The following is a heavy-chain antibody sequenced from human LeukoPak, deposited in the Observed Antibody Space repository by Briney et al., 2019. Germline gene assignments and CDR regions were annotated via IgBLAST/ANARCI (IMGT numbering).Heavy chain of an antibody. V-gene: IGHV3-23*01. CDR1: GVSFSSSA. CDR3: ADPGGSGAQFDL. J-gene: IGHJ2*01. D-gene: IGHD3-10*01. Sequence: PGGSLRLSCAASGVSFSSSAMSWVRQAPGKGLEWVSTISGSGHNTHYADSVKGRFTISRDNSENTVYLQMNSLRAEDTAVYYCADPGGSGAQFDLWGRGTLLTVSS. CDR2: ISGSGHNT.